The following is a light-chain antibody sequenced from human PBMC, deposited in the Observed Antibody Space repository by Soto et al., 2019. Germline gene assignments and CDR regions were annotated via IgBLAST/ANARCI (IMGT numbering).Light chain of an antibody. CDR1: SSNIGGNS. CDR3: GSWDSSLSAYV. CDR2: DDN. J-gene: IGLJ1*01. V-gene: IGLV1-51*01. Sequence: QAVVTQPPSVSAAPGQKVTISCPGSSSNIGGNSVSWYQQLPGTAPKLLIYDDNKRPSGIPDRFSGSKSGTSATLGITGFQTGDEADYYCGSWDSSLSAYVFGTGTKVTVL.